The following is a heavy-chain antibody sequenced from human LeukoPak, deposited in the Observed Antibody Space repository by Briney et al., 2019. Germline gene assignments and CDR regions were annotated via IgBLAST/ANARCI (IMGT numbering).Heavy chain of an antibody. CDR2: TNPDGTET. CDR1: GLFFSVHY. V-gene: IGHV3-7*01. CDR3: VRDHWWSFDA. J-gene: IGHJ4*02. D-gene: IGHD2-15*01. Sequence: GGSLTLSGVDSGLFFSVHYMSWVRQGPGKGLEWVAKTNPDGTETSYVDSVKGRFTISRDNAKNSLYLQMNSLRDEDTAVYYCVRDHWWSFDAWGQGTLVTVSS.